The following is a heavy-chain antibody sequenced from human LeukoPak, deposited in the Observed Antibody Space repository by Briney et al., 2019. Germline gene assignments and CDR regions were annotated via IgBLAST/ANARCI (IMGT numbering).Heavy chain of an antibody. Sequence: GGSLRLSCAASGFTFDDYAMHWVRQAPGKGLEWVSGISWNSGSIGYADSVKGRFTISRDNAKNSLYLQMNSLRAEDTAVYYCARGIAAAGISFDYWGQGTLVTVSS. V-gene: IGHV3-9*01. CDR1: GFTFDDYA. J-gene: IGHJ4*02. D-gene: IGHD6-13*01. CDR3: ARGIAAAGISFDY. CDR2: ISWNSGSI.